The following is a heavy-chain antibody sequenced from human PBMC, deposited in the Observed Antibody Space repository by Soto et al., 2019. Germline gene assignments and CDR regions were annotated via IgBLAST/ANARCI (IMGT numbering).Heavy chain of an antibody. CDR3: ARARGQQLVRDYYYYGMDV. CDR1: GDSVSSNSAA. Sequence: PSQTLSLTCAISGDSVSSNSAAWNWIRQSPSRGLEWLGRTYYRSKWYNDYAVSVKSRITINPDTSKNQFSLKLSSVTAADTAVYYCARARGQQLVRDYYYYGMDVWGQGTTVTVSS. CDR2: TYYRSKWYN. J-gene: IGHJ6*02. V-gene: IGHV6-1*01. D-gene: IGHD6-13*01.